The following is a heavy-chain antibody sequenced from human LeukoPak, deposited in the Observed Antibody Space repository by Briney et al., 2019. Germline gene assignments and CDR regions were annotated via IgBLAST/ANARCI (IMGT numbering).Heavy chain of an antibody. Sequence: GESLKISCKGSGYSFTSCWIGCVRQMPGKGLEWMGIIYPGDSDTRYSPSFQGQVTISADKSISTAYLQWSSLKASDTAMYYCARQLEDIVVVPAAIPWDYWGQGTLVTVSS. J-gene: IGHJ4*02. CDR2: IYPGDSDT. CDR1: GYSFTSCW. D-gene: IGHD2-2*01. CDR3: ARQLEDIVVVPAAIPWDY. V-gene: IGHV5-51*01.